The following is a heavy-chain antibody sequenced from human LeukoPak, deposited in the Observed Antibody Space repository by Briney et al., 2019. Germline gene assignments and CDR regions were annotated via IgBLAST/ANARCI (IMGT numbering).Heavy chain of an antibody. CDR1: GFTFSSYA. CDR3: AKQYGSGSYVGDY. D-gene: IGHD3-10*01. CDR2: ISGSGGST. Sequence: PGGSLRLSCAASGFTFSSYAGSWVRQAPGKGLEWVSAISGSGGSTYYADSVKGRFTISRDNSKNTLYLQMNSLRAEDTAVYYCAKQYGSGSYVGDYWGQGTLVTVSS. V-gene: IGHV3-23*01. J-gene: IGHJ4*02.